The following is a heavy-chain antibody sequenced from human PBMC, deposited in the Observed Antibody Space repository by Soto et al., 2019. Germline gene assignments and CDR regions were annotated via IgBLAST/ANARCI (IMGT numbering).Heavy chain of an antibody. CDR3: ARGHVTDTILGARNYYYGMDV. J-gene: IGHJ6*02. CDR1: GGSFSGYY. D-gene: IGHD2-21*02. Sequence: SETLSLTCAVYGGSFSGYYWSWIRQPPGKGLEWIGEINHSGSTNYNPSLKSRVTISVDTSKNQFSLKLSSVTAADTAVYYCARGHVTDTILGARNYYYGMDVWGQGTTVTVSS. V-gene: IGHV4-34*01. CDR2: INHSGST.